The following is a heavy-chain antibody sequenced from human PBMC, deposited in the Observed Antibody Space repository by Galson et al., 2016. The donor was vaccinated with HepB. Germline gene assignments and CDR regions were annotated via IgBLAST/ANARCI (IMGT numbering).Heavy chain of an antibody. CDR2: LSRSGDST. D-gene: IGHD1-14*01. J-gene: IGHJ3*01. Sequence: SLRLSCAASGFTFSNYGMTWVRQAPGKGLEVVSSLSRSGDSTDYADSVKGRFTISRDNSKNTLSLQMNSLNTEDTAVYYCGRWGYPKYNLDAADVWGQGTVVIVSS. CDR1: GFTFSNYG. CDR3: GRWGYPKYNLDAADV. V-gene: IGHV3-23*01.